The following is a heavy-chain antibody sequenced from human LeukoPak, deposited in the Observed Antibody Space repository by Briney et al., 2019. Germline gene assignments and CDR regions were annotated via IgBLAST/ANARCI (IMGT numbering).Heavy chain of an antibody. J-gene: IGHJ4*02. V-gene: IGHV3-11*04. D-gene: IGHD3-16*01. CDR3: ARDLVDMIFDY. CDR1: GFTFSDYY. CDR2: ISSSGSTT. Sequence: GGSLRLSCAASGFTFSDYYMSWIRQAPGKGLEWVSYISSSGSTTYYADSVKGRFTISRDNAKNSLYLQMNSLRAEDTAVYYCARDLVDMIFDYWGQGTLVTVSS.